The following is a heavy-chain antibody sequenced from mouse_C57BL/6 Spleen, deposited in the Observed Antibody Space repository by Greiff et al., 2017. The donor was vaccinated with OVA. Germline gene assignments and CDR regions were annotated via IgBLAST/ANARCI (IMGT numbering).Heavy chain of an antibody. CDR3: ARHGSIRDYAMDY. CDR2: ISSGGSYT. V-gene: IGHV5-6*01. Sequence: EVKVVESGGDLVKPGGSLKLSCAASGFTFSSYGMSWVRQTPDKRLEWVATISSGGSYTYYPDSVKGRFTISRDNAKNTLYLQMSSLKSEDTAMYYCARHGSIRDYAMDYWGQGTSVTVSS. CDR1: GFTFSSYG. D-gene: IGHD2-3*01. J-gene: IGHJ4*01.